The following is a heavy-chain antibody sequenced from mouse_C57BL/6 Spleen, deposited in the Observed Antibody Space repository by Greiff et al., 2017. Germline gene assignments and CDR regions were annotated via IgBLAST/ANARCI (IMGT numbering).Heavy chain of an antibody. V-gene: IGHV3-6*01. D-gene: IGHD2-5*01. CDR2: ISYDGSN. CDR1: GYSITSGYY. Sequence: ESGPGLVKPSQSLSLTCSVTGYSITSGYYWNWIRQFPGNKLEWMGYISYDGSNNYNPSLKNRISITRDTSKNQFFLKLNSVTTEDTATYYCARGAYYSKGGDYWGQGTTLTVSS. CDR3: ARGAYYSKGGDY. J-gene: IGHJ2*01.